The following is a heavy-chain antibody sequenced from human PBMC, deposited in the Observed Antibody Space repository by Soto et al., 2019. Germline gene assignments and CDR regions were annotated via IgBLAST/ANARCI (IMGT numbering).Heavy chain of an antibody. Sequence: GASVKVSCKASGYTFTSYCISWVLQAPGEGLEWMGWISAYNGNTNYAQKLQGRVTMTTDTSTSTAYMELRSLRSDDTAVYYCARDHCSSTGCYTSWFDPWGQGTLVTVSS. D-gene: IGHD2-2*02. V-gene: IGHV1-18*04. CDR2: ISAYNGNT. CDR1: GYTFTSYC. J-gene: IGHJ5*02. CDR3: ARDHCSSTGCYTSWFDP.